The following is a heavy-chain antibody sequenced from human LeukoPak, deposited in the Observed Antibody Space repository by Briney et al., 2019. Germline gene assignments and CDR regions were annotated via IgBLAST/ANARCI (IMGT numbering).Heavy chain of an antibody. D-gene: IGHD6-6*01. CDR3: ARGGGLDYYYYYMDV. J-gene: IGHJ6*03. V-gene: IGHV4-59*01. CDR2: IYYSGST. CDR1: GGSIRSY. Sequence: SETLSLTCTVSGGSIRSYWSWIRQPPGKGLEWIGYIYYSGSTNYNPSLKSRVTISVDTSKNQFSLKLSSVTAADTAVYYCARGGGLDYYYYYMDVWGKGTTVTISS.